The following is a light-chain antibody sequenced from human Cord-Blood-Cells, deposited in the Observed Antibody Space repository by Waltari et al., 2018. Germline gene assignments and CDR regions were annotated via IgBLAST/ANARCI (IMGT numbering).Light chain of an antibody. CDR2: EVS. Sequence: QSALTQPASVSGSPGQSITIPCPGPSSDGGGANYVSWYQQHPGKAPKLMIYEVSNRPSGVSNRFSGSKSGNTASLTISGLQAEDEADYYCSSYTSSSTYVFGTGTKVTVL. V-gene: IGLV2-14*01. J-gene: IGLJ1*01. CDR1: SSDGGGANY. CDR3: SSYTSSSTYV.